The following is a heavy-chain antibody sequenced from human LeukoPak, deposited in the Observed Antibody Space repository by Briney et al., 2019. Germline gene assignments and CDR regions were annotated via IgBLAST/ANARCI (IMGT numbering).Heavy chain of an antibody. CDR1: GFTFNSYG. J-gene: IGHJ6*02. CDR2: ISHDGSRK. CDR3: VKDRFLEAYGMEV. V-gene: IGHV3-30*18. Sequence: GGSLRLSCVASGFTFNSYGMYWVRQAPGKGGEWGAVISHDGSRKYYADSVERRFTISRDDSKNTLYLQMNGLRAEDTAVYYGVKDRFLEAYGMEVWGQGTTVTVSS. D-gene: IGHD3-3*01.